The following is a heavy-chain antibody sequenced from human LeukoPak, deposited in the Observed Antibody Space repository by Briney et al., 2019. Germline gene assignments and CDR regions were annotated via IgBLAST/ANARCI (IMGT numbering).Heavy chain of an antibody. V-gene: IGHV3-21*05. J-gene: IGHJ6*03. D-gene: IGHD5-18*01. CDR1: GFSLSSYS. Sequence: GGSLRLSCAASGFSLSSYSMDWVRQAPGKGLEWLSYMGFGGNIYYADSVKGRFTVSRDNAENSVYLQMNSLRAEDTAVYYYARWDTAMVLGYYYMDVWGKGTTVTVSS. CDR3: ARWDTAMVLGYYYMDV. CDR2: MGFGGNI.